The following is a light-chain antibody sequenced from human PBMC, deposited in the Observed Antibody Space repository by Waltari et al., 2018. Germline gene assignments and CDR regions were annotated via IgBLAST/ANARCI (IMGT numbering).Light chain of an antibody. CDR3: QQYGSSPPFT. J-gene: IGKJ3*01. CDR2: GAS. CDR1: QSVIRSY. Sequence: DIVLTQSPGTLSLSPGERATLSCRASQSVIRSYLAWYQQKPGQAPRLLIYGASSRATGIPDRFSGSGSGTDFTLTISRLEPEDFAVYYCQQYGSSPPFTFGPGTKVDIK. V-gene: IGKV3-20*01.